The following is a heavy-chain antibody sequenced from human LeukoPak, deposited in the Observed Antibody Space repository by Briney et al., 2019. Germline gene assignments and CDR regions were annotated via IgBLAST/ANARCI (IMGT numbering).Heavy chain of an antibody. CDR1: GFTFSSYG. J-gene: IGHJ4*02. Sequence: GGSLRLSCAASGFTFSSYGMHWVRQAPGKGLEWVAFIRYDGSNKYYADSVKGRFTISRDNSKNTLYLQMNSLRAEDTAVYYCAKDLGVWFGESTAFDYWGQGTLVTVSS. CDR2: IRYDGSNK. CDR3: AKDLGVWFGESTAFDY. V-gene: IGHV3-30*02. D-gene: IGHD3-10*01.